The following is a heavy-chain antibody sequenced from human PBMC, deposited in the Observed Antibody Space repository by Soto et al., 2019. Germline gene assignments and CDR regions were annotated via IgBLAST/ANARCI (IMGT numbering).Heavy chain of an antibody. D-gene: IGHD3-22*01. CDR1: GFNFSSYG. Sequence: PGGSLRLSSAAAGFNFSSYGMHWVRPAPDKGLEWVAVIWSDGSNKEYADSVKGRFTISRDNSKNTLYLQMNSLRAEDTAVYYCARGGGVGKYDSSGYHTYWGQGTQVTVSS. CDR3: ARGGGVGKYDSSGYHTY. V-gene: IGHV3-33*01. J-gene: IGHJ4*02. CDR2: IWSDGSNK.